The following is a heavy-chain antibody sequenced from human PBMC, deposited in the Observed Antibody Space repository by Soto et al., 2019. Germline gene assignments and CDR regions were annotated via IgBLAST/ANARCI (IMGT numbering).Heavy chain of an antibody. D-gene: IGHD3-9*01. Sequence: QVLLQESGPGLVKPSQTLSLTCTVSGDSISGSGHFWTWVRQHPGKGLEWIGYIYDSDNTYYNPALKSRASISADTSQNQFSLRLTSLTSADTAVYYCGRDRSHVLTRYFDSWGQGTLVIVSS. CDR3: GRDRSHVLTRYFDS. J-gene: IGHJ4*02. CDR2: IYDSDNT. V-gene: IGHV4-31*03. CDR1: GDSISGSGHF.